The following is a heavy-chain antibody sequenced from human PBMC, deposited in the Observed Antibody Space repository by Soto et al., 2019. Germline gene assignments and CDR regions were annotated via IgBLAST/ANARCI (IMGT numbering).Heavy chain of an antibody. V-gene: IGHV1-3*01. CDR1: GYTFTSYA. CDR3: ARGNIVVAPAAISGPRRALYNWFDP. J-gene: IGHJ5*02. Sequence: GASVKVSCKASGYTFTSYAMHWVRQAPGQRLEWMGWINAGNGNTKYSQKFQGRVTITRDTSASTAYMELSSLRSEDTAVYYCARGNIVVAPAAISGPRRALYNWFDPWGQGTLVTVSS. D-gene: IGHD2-2*01. CDR2: INAGNGNT.